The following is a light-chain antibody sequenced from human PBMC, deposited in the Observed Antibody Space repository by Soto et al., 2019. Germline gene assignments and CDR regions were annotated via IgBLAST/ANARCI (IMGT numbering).Light chain of an antibody. CDR1: SSDVCAYNY. CDR2: EVS. CDR3: TSYAGTYSFFYV. V-gene: IGLV2-8*02. Sequence: QSVLTHAASASRSPWPAGPNTYTGNSSDVCAYNYVSWYQQLPGKAPKLIIYEVSKRPSGVPDRFSGSKSGNTASLTVSGLQAEDEADYYCTSYAGTYSFFYVFGTGTKVTVL. J-gene: IGLJ1*01.